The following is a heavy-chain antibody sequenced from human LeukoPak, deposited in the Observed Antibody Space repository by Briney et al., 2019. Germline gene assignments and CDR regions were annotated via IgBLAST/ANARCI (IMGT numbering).Heavy chain of an antibody. J-gene: IGHJ4*02. Sequence: PGRSLRLSCAASGFTFSSYGMHWVRQAPGKGLEWVAVISYDRSNKYYADSVKGRFTISRDNSKNTLYLQMNSLRAEDTAVYYCESSGWYEQFDYWGQGTLVTVSS. D-gene: IGHD6-19*01. CDR1: GFTFSSYG. V-gene: IGHV3-30*03. CDR2: ISYDRSNK. CDR3: ESSGWYEQFDY.